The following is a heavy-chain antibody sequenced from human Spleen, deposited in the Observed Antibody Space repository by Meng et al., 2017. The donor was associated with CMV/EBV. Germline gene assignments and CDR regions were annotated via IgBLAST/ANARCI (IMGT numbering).Heavy chain of an antibody. Sequence: GFLRLSCAVSGGSIRNSNWWSWVRQPPGKGLEWIGEIYHSGRTNYNPSLKSRVTISVDKSKNQFSLKLTSVTAADTAVYYCARDGSGRYYYGSGSDAFDIWGQGTMVTVSS. CDR3: ARDGSGRYYYGSGSDAFDI. V-gene: IGHV4-4*02. J-gene: IGHJ3*02. CDR1: GGSIRNSNW. D-gene: IGHD3-10*01. CDR2: IYHSGRT.